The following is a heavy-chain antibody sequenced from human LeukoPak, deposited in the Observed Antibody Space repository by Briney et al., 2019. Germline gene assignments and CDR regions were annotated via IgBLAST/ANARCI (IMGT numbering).Heavy chain of an antibody. Sequence: PGGSLRLSCAASGFTVSSNYMSWVRQAPGKGLEWVSVIYSGGSTYYADSVKGRFTISRDNSKNTVDLQMNSLRPDDTAIYYCAKSRAPIADPAAFDVWGQGTMVTVSS. J-gene: IGHJ3*01. CDR3: AKSRAPIADPAAFDV. V-gene: IGHV3-66*01. CDR1: GFTVSSNY. CDR2: IYSGGST. D-gene: IGHD2-2*01.